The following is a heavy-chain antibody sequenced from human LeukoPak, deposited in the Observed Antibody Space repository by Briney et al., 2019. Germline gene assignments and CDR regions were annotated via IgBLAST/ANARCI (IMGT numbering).Heavy chain of an antibody. CDR3: ARTVRGDYVDY. CDR2: FQYSGTT. D-gene: IGHD4-17*01. J-gene: IGHJ4*02. V-gene: IGHV4-59*01. CDR1: GGSISIYY. Sequence: SESLSLTCTVPGGSISIYYWSWIRQPPGKGLEWIGYFQYSGTTNYNPSLKSRVTLSVGTSRNPFSLKLSSVTTADTAMYYCARTVRGDYVDYWGQGTLVTVSS.